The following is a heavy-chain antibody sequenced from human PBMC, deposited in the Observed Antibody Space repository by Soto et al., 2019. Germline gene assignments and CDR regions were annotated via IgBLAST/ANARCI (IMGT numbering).Heavy chain of an antibody. CDR3: ARPTYYYDSSGYLGPYYYYGMDV. CDR2: IIPIFGTA. Sequence: QVQLVQSGAEVKKPGSSVKVSCKASGGTFSSYAISWVRQAPGQGLEWMGGIIPIFGTANYAQKFQGRVTITEDESTSTAYMELSSLRTEDTAVYYCARPTYYYDSSGYLGPYYYYGMDVWGQGTTVTVSS. J-gene: IGHJ6*02. V-gene: IGHV1-69*12. D-gene: IGHD3-22*01. CDR1: GGTFSSYA.